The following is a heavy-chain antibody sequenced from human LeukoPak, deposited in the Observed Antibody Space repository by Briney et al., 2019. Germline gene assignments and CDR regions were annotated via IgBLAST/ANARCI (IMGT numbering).Heavy chain of an antibody. CDR1: GFTVSSNY. J-gene: IGHJ3*02. V-gene: IGHV3-11*04. CDR2: ISGGGTTI. CDR3: ATETENSNYDAFDI. D-gene: IGHD4-11*01. Sequence: GGSLRLSCAASGFTVSSNYMSWARQAPGQGLEWVSYISGGGTTIYYADSVKGRFTISRDNARNSLYLHMNSLRAEDTAVYYCATETENSNYDAFDIWGQGTMVTVSS.